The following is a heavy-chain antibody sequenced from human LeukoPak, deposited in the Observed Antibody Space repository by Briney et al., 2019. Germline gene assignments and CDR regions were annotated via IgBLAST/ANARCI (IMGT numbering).Heavy chain of an antibody. CDR3: ARPKNKFDGTDAFDI. Sequence: PGGSLRLSCAASGFTFSNYWMNWVRQAPGKGLEWVANIKEDGSEKRYVDSVKGRFTISRDNAKNSLYLQMNSLRAEDTAVYYCARPKNKFDGTDAFDIWGQGTVVTVSP. V-gene: IGHV3-7*01. J-gene: IGHJ3*02. CDR1: GFTFSNYW. D-gene: IGHD1-1*01. CDR2: IKEDGSEK.